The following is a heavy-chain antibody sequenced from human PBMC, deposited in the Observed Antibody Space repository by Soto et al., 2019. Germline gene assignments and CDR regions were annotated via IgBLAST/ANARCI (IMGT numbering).Heavy chain of an antibody. V-gene: IGHV3-30*18. D-gene: IGHD1-26*01. J-gene: IGHJ4*02. CDR1: GFTFSSYG. CDR3: AKGHSWELPLDY. CDR2: ISYDGSNK. Sequence: QVQLVESGGGVVQPGRSLRLSCAASGFTFSSYGMHWVRQDPGKGLEWVAVISYDGSNKYYADSVKGRFTISRDNSKNTLYLQMNSLRAEDTAVYYCAKGHSWELPLDYWGQGTLVTVSS.